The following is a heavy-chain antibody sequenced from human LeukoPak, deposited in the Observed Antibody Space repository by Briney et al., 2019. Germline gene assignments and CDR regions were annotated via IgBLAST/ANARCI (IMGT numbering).Heavy chain of an antibody. CDR3: ARQQMFGDLDY. CDR2: IYYSGST. V-gene: IGHV4-59*08. J-gene: IGHJ4*02. D-gene: IGHD3-10*02. Sequence: SETLSLTCTVSGGSISSYYWSWIRQPPGKGLEWIGYIYYSGSTNYNPSLKSRVTISVDTSKNQFSLKLSSVTAADTAVYYCARQQMFGDLDYWGQGTLVTVSS. CDR1: GGSISSYY.